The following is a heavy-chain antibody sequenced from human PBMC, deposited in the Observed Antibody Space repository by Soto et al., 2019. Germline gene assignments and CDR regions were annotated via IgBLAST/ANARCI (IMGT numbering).Heavy chain of an antibody. Sequence: SETLSLTCSVSGGSRNIGSHSWNWIRQPAGKGLEWSRFVYSSGTTYYKPALNSRVTISVDRAKSQFPLKLRSVTAADMAVYFCARGLFGYDDGSYPIPDNWFDPWSQGTLVTVSS. V-gene: IGHV4-30-2*01. CDR3: ARGLFGYDDGSYPIPDNWFDP. J-gene: IGHJ5*02. CDR2: VYSSGTT. D-gene: IGHD3-22*01. CDR1: GGSRNIGSHS.